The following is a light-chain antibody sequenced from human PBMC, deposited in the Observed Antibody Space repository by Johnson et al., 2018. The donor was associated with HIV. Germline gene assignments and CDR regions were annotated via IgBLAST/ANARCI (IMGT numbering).Light chain of an antibody. V-gene: IGLV1-51*02. J-gene: IGLJ1*01. CDR1: RSSTGRNY. Sequence: QSVLTQPPSVSAAPGQKVTIYCSGSRSSTGRNYASWYQQLPGTAPKLLIYENNKRPSGIPDRFSGSKSGTSATLGITGLQTGDEADYYCGQWYSSLSAPYVFGPGTQVTVL. CDR3: GQWYSSLSAPYV. CDR2: ENN.